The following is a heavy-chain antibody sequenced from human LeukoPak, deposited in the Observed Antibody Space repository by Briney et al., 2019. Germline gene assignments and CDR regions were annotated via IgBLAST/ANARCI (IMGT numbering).Heavy chain of an antibody. D-gene: IGHD5-18*01. CDR1: GGSFSGYY. CDR2: INHSGST. J-gene: IGHJ5*02. Sequence: SETPSLTCAVYGGSFSGYYWSWIRQPPGKGLEWIGEINHSGSTNYNPSLKSRVTISVDTSKNQFSLKLSSVTAADTAVYYCARDGDSYGPWGQGTLVTVSS. V-gene: IGHV4-34*01. CDR3: ARDGDSYGP.